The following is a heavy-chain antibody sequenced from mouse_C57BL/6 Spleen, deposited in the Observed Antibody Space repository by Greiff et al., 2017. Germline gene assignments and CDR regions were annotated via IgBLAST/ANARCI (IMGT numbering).Heavy chain of an antibody. Sequence: QVQLQQPGAELVMPGASVKLSCKASGYTFTSYWMHWVKQRPGQGLEWIGEIDPSDSYTNYNQKFKGKSTLTVDKSSSTAYMQLSSLTSEDSAVYYCARRGLTGMDFDYWGQGTTLTVSS. J-gene: IGHJ2*01. D-gene: IGHD4-1*01. CDR3: ARRGLTGMDFDY. V-gene: IGHV1-69*01. CDR2: IDPSDSYT. CDR1: GYTFTSYW.